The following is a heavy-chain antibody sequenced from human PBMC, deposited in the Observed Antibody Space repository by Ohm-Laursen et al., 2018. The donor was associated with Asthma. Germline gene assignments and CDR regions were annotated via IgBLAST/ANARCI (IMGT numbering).Heavy chain of an antibody. V-gene: IGHV3-30-3*01. CDR2: ISYDGSNK. J-gene: IGHJ6*02. CDR1: GFTFSSYA. D-gene: IGHD3-10*01. Sequence: SLRLSCTASGFTFSSYAMHWVRQAPGKGLEWVAVISYDGSNKYYADSVKGRFTISRDNSKNTLYLQMNSLRAEDTAVYYCAREYYYGSGSYYNVGYYYYGMDVWGQGTTVTVSS. CDR3: AREYYYGSGSYYNVGYYYYGMDV.